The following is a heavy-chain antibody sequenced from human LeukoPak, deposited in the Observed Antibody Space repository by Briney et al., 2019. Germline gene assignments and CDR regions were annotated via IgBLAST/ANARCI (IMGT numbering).Heavy chain of an antibody. J-gene: IGHJ4*02. CDR1: GGSFSGYY. V-gene: IGHV4-34*01. Sequence: PSETLSLTCAVYGGSFSGYYWSWIRQPPGKGLGWIGEINHSGSTNYNPSLKSRVTISVDTSKNQFSLKLSSVTAADTAVYYCARGSLTMVRYWGQGTLVTVSS. CDR3: ARGSLTMVRY. CDR2: INHSGST. D-gene: IGHD3-10*01.